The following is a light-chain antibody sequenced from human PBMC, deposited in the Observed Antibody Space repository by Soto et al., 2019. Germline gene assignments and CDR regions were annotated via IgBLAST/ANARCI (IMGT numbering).Light chain of an antibody. J-gene: IGLJ1*01. Sequence: QSALTQPPSASGTPGQGVTISCSGSTSNIGSNYVYWYQQLPGTAPKFLIYRNNQRPSGVPDRFSGSKSGTSASLAISGLRSDDEADYFCATWDDSLNGFYVFGTGTKVTVL. CDR3: ATWDDSLNGFYV. V-gene: IGLV1-47*01. CDR2: RNN. CDR1: TSNIGSNY.